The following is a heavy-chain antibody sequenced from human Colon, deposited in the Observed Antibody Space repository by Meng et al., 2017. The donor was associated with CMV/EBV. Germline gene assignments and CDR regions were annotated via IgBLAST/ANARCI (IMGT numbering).Heavy chain of an antibody. CDR3: ARVGDMRAARADYYYYGMDV. V-gene: IGHV3-30*04. Sequence: GGSLRLSCAASGFTFSSYAMHWVRQAPGKGLEWVAVISYDGSNKYYADSVKGRFTISRDNSKNTLYLQMNSLRAEDTAVYYCARVGDMRAARADYYYYGMDVWGQGTTVTVSS. J-gene: IGHJ6*02. CDR1: GFTFSSYA. D-gene: IGHD6-6*01. CDR2: ISYDGSNK.